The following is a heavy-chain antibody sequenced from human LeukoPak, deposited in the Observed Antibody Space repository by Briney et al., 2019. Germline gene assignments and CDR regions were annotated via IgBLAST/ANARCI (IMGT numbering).Heavy chain of an antibody. Sequence: SQTLSLTCTVSGGSISSGGYYWSWIRQHPGKGLEWIGYIYYSGSTYYNPSLKSRGTISVDTSKNQFSLKLSSVTAADTAVYYCARVGGGAAAGVFDYWGQGTLVTVSS. V-gene: IGHV4-31*03. J-gene: IGHJ4*02. CDR3: ARVGGGAAAGVFDY. CDR1: GGSISSGGYY. D-gene: IGHD6-13*01. CDR2: IYYSGST.